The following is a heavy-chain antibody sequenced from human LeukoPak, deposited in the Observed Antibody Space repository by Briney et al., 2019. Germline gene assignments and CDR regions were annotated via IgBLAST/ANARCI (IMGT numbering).Heavy chain of an antibody. D-gene: IGHD3-3*01. CDR3: ADYGVSGVRNNFY. V-gene: IGHV3-23*01. Sequence: GGSLRLSCAASGLAFSSYAMSWVRQAAGKRLECVSTISVASNTFYADSVKGRFTISRDNSRNTVYLQMTSLRADDTAVYYCADYGVSGVRNNFYWGQGTLVTVSS. J-gene: IGHJ4*02. CDR2: ISVASNT. CDR1: GLAFSSYA.